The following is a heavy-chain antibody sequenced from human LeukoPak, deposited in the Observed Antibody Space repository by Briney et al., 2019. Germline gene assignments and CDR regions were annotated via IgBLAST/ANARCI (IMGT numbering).Heavy chain of an antibody. D-gene: IGHD3-10*01. J-gene: IGHJ4*02. CDR1: GFTFSSYW. CDR3: ARGGISYYYGSGSYEGYYFDY. CDR2: ISSSSSYI. V-gene: IGHV3-21*01. Sequence: GGSLRLSCAASGFTFSSYWMSWVRQAPGKGLEWVSSISSSSSYIYYADSVKGRFTISRDNAKNSLYLQMNSLRAEDTAVYYCARGGISYYYGSGSYEGYYFDYWGQGTLVTVSS.